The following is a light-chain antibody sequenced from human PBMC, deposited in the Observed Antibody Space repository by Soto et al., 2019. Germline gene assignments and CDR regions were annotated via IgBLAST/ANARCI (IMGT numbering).Light chain of an antibody. V-gene: IGLV2-23*01. CDR3: CSYAGSPWV. CDR1: SNDVGRYNL. J-gene: IGLJ3*02. CDR2: EGN. Sequence: QSALTQPASVSGSPGQSITISCTGTSNDVGRYNLVSWYQQHPGKAPKLMIYEGNKRPSGVSNRFSGSKSGNMASLTISGLQAEDEADYYCCSYAGSPWVFGGGTKLTVL.